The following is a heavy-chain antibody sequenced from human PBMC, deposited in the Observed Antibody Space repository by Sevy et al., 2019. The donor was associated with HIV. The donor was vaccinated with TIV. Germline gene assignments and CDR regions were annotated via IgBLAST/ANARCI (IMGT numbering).Heavy chain of an antibody. J-gene: IGHJ5*02. CDR2: IKQDGSEN. CDR3: ATSGGET. D-gene: IGHD3-16*01. CDR1: GFTFSSYW. V-gene: IGHV3-7*01. Sequence: GGSLRLSCAASGFTFSSYWMNWIRQAPGKGLEWVANIKQDGSENYYLVSVKGRLTISRDNAKNSLYLEMNTLGAEDTAVYYCATSGGETWGQGTLVTFSS.